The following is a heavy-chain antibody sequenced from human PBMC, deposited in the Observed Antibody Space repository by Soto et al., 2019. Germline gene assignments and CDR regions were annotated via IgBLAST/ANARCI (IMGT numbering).Heavy chain of an antibody. CDR2: ITSSSSYI. CDR3: VRARSTDSRPDY. J-gene: IGHJ4*02. Sequence: PVGSLRLSCAASGFTFSLYSMIWVRQAPGKGLEWVASITSSSSYIYYEDSLKGRFTISRDNAKNSLFLQLDSLRAEDTAVYFCVRARSTDSRPDYWGQGTQVTVSS. D-gene: IGHD3-22*01. V-gene: IGHV3-21*01. CDR1: GFTFSLYS.